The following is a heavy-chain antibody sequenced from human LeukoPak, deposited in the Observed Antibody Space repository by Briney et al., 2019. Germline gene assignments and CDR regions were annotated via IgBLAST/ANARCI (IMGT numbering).Heavy chain of an antibody. Sequence: KTGGSLRLSCAASGFTFSSYAMSWVRQAPGKGLEWVSGMTGSSTNTYYADFVKGRFSISRDNSKNTLYLQMNSLRAEDTAVFYCARDSGLSGTYSLDYWGQGTLVTVSS. V-gene: IGHV3-23*01. CDR1: GFTFSSYA. CDR3: ARDSGLSGTYSLDY. D-gene: IGHD1-26*01. CDR2: MTGSSTNT. J-gene: IGHJ4*02.